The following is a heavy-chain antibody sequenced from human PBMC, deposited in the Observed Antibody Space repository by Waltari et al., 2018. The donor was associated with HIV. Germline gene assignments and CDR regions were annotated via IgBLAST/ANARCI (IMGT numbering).Heavy chain of an antibody. CDR2: ISSTSFNI. D-gene: IGHD2-21*02. Sequence: QLVASGGRLVPSGGSMRLSWAASDFTFGSYAMPWVRQQPGKGLQCIAYISSTSFNIKYADSVKGRFTISRDNTKKSLDLQMDNLRGDDTATYYCARDTLNFYFGLDLWGQGTTVSVSS. CDR1: DFTFGSYA. J-gene: IGHJ6*02. V-gene: IGHV3-48*04. CDR3: ARDTLNFYFGLDL.